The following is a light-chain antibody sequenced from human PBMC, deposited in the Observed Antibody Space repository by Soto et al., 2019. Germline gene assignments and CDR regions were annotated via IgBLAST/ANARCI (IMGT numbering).Light chain of an antibody. J-gene: IGKJ1*01. CDR3: QQDNSFPRT. Sequence: DIQMTQSPSSVSASVGDRVTITCRASQAISTWLAWYQQKPGKAPKLLIYAASNLQTRVPSRFSGSGSGTDFTLTISSLQPEDFATYYCQQDNSFPRTFGQGTKVEIK. CDR2: AAS. CDR1: QAISTW. V-gene: IGKV1D-12*01.